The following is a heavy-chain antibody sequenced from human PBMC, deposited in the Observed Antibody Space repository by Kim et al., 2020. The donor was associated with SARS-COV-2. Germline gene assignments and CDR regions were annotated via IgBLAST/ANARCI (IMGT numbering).Heavy chain of an antibody. CDR2: I. V-gene: IGHV3-21*06. CDR3: ARDLPIGQWLGD. J-gene: IGHJ4*02. Sequence: IFYADSVRGRFTISRDNAENSIHLQMNSLRAEDTAVYYCARDLPIGQWLGDWGQGALVTVSS. D-gene: IGHD3-10*01.